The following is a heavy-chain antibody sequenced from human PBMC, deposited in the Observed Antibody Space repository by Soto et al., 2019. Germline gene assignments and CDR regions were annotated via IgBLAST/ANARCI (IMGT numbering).Heavy chain of an antibody. CDR3: ARHSTSKSEYYGWFAP. CDR1: GDSISSVAHY. CDR2: LYYTGST. V-gene: IGHV4-39*01. J-gene: IGHJ5*02. D-gene: IGHD3-10*01. Sequence: SETLSLTCSVSGDSISSVAHYWAWVRQPPGKGLEWIGSLYYTGSTYYNPSLKSRAAISIDTSKNQFSLNLMSTTAADTAVYYCARHSTSKSEYYGWFAPWGHGTLVTVSS.